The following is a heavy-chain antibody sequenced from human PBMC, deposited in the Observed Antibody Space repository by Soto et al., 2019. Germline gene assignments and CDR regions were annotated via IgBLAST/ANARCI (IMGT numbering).Heavy chain of an antibody. CDR3: ARGSTVSSGYYGFDY. J-gene: IGHJ4*02. Sequence: SETLSLTCTVSGGSISSGDYYWSWIRQPPGKGLEWIGYIYYSGSTYYNPSLKSRVTISVDTSKNQFSLKLSSVTAADTTVYYCARGSTVSSGYYGFDYWGQGTLVTVSS. D-gene: IGHD3-22*01. CDR2: IYYSGST. V-gene: IGHV4-30-4*01. CDR1: GGSISSGDYY.